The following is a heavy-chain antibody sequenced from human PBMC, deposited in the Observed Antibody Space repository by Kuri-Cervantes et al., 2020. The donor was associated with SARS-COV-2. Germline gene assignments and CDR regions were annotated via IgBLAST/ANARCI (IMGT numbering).Heavy chain of an antibody. CDR2: ISGTGGNT. Sequence: ETLSLTCAASGFTFSSYAMSWVRQAPGKGLEWVSVISGTGGNTYYADSVKGRFTISRDNSKNTLYLQMNSLRAEDTAVYYCAKDKAVVPAWDTYYYYGMDVWGQGTTVTVSS. CDR3: AKDKAVVPAWDTYYYYGMDV. D-gene: IGHD2-15*01. V-gene: IGHV3-23*01. CDR1: GFTFSSYA. J-gene: IGHJ6*02.